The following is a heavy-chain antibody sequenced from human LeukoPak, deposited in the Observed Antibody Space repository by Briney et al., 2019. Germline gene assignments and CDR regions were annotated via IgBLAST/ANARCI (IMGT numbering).Heavy chain of an antibody. Sequence: PGGSLRLSCAVSGITFSNYGMHWVRQAPGKGLEWVAVIWYDGSNRYYADPVKGRFTISRDNSKNTLYLQMNSLRAEDTAVYYCARDKPDAFDIWGQGTMVTVSS. V-gene: IGHV3-33*01. CDR1: GITFSNYG. CDR3: ARDKPDAFDI. CDR2: IWYDGSNR. J-gene: IGHJ3*02.